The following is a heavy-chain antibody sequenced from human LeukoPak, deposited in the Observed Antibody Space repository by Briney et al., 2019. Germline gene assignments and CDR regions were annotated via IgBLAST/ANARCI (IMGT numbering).Heavy chain of an antibody. J-gene: IGHJ5*02. CDR3: ARKGIDYDILTGFDP. CDR1: GFTFSRYS. V-gene: IGHV3-48*01. D-gene: IGHD3-9*01. Sequence: GGSLRLSCEASGFTFSRYSMNWVRQAPRKGLEWLSYISGSSKTMYYADSVKGRFTISRDNAKNSLYLQMNSLRAEDTAVYYCARKGIDYDILTGFDPWGQGTLVTASS. CDR2: ISGSSKTM.